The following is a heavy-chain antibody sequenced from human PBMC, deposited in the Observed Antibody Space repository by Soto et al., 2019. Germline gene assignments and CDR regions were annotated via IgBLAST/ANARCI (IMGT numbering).Heavy chain of an antibody. CDR2: ISYDGSNK. V-gene: IGHV3-30-3*01. Sequence: QVQLVESGGGVVQPGRSLRLSCAASGFTFSSYAMHWVRQAPGKGLEWVAVISYDGSNKYYADSVKGRFTISRDNSKNTLYLQMNRLSAEDTAVYYCARVTSSGWYVGGRYFDYWGQGTLVTVSS. CDR1: GFTFSSYA. D-gene: IGHD6-19*01. J-gene: IGHJ4*02. CDR3: ARVTSSGWYVGGRYFDY.